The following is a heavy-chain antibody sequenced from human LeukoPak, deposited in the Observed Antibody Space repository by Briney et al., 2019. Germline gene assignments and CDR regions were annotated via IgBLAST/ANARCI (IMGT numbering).Heavy chain of an antibody. J-gene: IGHJ1*01. CDR3: ARDWPTVIADF. D-gene: IGHD4-11*01. CDR2: IRAGNGDT. Sequence: ASVRVSCKTSGYKFLSRGISWVRQAPEQGLEWLGWIRAGNGDTRFAQKFQGRFTMTTDTSTSTAHMELRSLRSDDTAVYYCARDWPTVIADFWGQGTLVTVSS. V-gene: IGHV1-18*04. CDR1: GYKFLSRG.